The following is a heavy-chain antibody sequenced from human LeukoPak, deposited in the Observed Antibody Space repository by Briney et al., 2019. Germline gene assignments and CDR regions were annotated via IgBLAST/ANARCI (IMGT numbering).Heavy chain of an antibody. D-gene: IGHD7-27*01. V-gene: IGHV3-64*01. Sequence: GGSLRLSCAASGFTSSSYSMNWVRQAPGKGLEYVSGISSNGGSTYHANSVKGRFTISRDNSKNTLYLQMGSLRAEDMAVYYCARGVWAFDYWGQGTLVTVSS. CDR2: ISSNGGST. CDR3: ARGVWAFDY. J-gene: IGHJ4*02. CDR1: GFTSSSYS.